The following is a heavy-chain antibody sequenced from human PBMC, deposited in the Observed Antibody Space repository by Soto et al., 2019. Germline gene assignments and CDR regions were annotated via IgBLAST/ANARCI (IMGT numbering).Heavy chain of an antibody. CDR3: AKDKGDYAFHWYFDL. Sequence: VQLVESGGGLVQPGRSLRLSCAASGFTFDDYAMHWVRQAPGKGLEWVSGISWNSGSIGYADSVKGRFTISRDNAKNSLYLQMNSLRAEDTALYYCAKDKGDYAFHWYFDLWGRGTLVTVSS. V-gene: IGHV3-9*01. D-gene: IGHD4-17*01. J-gene: IGHJ2*01. CDR1: GFTFDDYA. CDR2: ISWNSGSI.